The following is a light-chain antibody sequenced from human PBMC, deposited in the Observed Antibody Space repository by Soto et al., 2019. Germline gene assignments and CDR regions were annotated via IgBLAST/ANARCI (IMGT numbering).Light chain of an antibody. CDR3: QQYGSSPPYT. CDR1: QSVSSSY. V-gene: IGKV3-20*01. J-gene: IGKJ2*01. Sequence: EIVLTQSPGTLSLSPGERATLSCRASQSVSSSYLAWYQQKPGQAPRLLIYGASSRATSIPDRFSGSGSGTDFTLTISRLEPEDFAVYYCQQYGSSPPYTFGRGTNLEIK. CDR2: GAS.